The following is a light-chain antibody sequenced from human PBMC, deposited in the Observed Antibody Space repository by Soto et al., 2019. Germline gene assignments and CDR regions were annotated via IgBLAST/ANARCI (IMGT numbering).Light chain of an antibody. V-gene: IGKV3-15*01. Sequence: EVLMTQSPDTLYVSPGERVTLSCRASQSISDKLAWYQQKPGQGPRLLVYRGSIRTLGIPARFSGSESGTEFTLTISSLQSEDFAVYYCQQFNTWPITFGQGTRLEIK. CDR3: QQFNTWPIT. CDR1: QSISDK. CDR2: RGS. J-gene: IGKJ5*01.